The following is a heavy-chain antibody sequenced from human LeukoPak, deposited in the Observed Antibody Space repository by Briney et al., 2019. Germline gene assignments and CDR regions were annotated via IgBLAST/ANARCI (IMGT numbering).Heavy chain of an antibody. J-gene: IGHJ3*02. V-gene: IGHV4-59*01. Sequence: SETLSLTCTVSGGSISSYYWSWIRQPPGKGREWIGYIYYSGSTNYNPSLKSRVTISVDTSKNQFSLKLSSVTAADTAVYYCARDLSEYDAFDIWGQGTMVTVSS. CDR3: ARDLSEYDAFDI. CDR1: GGSISSYY. CDR2: IYYSGST. D-gene: IGHD6-6*01.